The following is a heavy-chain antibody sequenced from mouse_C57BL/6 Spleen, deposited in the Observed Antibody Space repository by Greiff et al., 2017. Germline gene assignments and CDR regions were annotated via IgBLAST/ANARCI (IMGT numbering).Heavy chain of an antibody. CDR1: GYAFSSYW. CDR2: IYPGDGDT. CDR3: ARSYYSNFRPYAMDY. J-gene: IGHJ4*01. V-gene: IGHV1-80*01. Sequence: VQLQQSGAELVKPGASVKISCKASGYAFSSYWMNWVKQRPGKGLEWIGQIYPGDGDTNYNGKFKGKATLTADKSSSTAYMQLSSLTSEDSAVYFCARSYYSNFRPYAMDYWGQGTSVTVSS. D-gene: IGHD2-5*01.